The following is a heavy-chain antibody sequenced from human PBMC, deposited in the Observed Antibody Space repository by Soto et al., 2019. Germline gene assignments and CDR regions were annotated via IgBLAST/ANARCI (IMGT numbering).Heavy chain of an antibody. D-gene: IGHD1-1*01. CDR3: ARESGGTGLDV. CDR2: IYNSGSTM. V-gene: IGHV3-48*03. Sequence: LRLSCAASGFTFSAFEMNWVRQAPGKGLEWLSYIYNSGSTMTYADSVKGRFAISRDNAKNSLYLQMYSLRAEDTAVYYCARESGGTGLDVWGQGTTVTVSS. CDR1: GFTFSAFE. J-gene: IGHJ6*02.